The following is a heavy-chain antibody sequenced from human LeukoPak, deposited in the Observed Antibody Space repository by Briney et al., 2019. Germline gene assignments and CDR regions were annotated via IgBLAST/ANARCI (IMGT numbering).Heavy chain of an antibody. J-gene: IGHJ4*02. Sequence: GGSLRLSCAASGFTFSSYWMSWVRQAPGKGLEWVANIKQDGSEEYYVDSVKGRFTISRDNAKNSLYLQMNSLRAEDTAVYYCARCKNYYDSSGYLYYFDYWGQGTLVTVSS. V-gene: IGHV3-7*01. D-gene: IGHD3-22*01. CDR2: IKQDGSEE. CDR3: ARCKNYYDSSGYLYYFDY. CDR1: GFTFSSYW.